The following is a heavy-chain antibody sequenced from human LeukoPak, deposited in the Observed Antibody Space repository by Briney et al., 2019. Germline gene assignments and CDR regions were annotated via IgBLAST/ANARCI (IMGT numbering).Heavy chain of an antibody. CDR1: GYTFTDYY. CDR3: TRCRATLRAPFDY. V-gene: IGHV1-69-2*01. CDR2: VDPEHGDT. J-gene: IGHJ4*02. D-gene: IGHD2/OR15-2a*01. Sequence: VASVKVSCEVSGYTFTDYYIHWVRQTPGKGLEWLGRVDPEHGDTKYAEMFQGRVTITADPSTDTAYMELSSLRPEDTAIYFCTRCRATLRAPFDYWGQGTLVTVSS.